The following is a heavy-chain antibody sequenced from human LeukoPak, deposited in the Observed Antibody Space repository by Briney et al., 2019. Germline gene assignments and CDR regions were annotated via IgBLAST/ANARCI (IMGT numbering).Heavy chain of an antibody. V-gene: IGHV3-49*04. Sequence: QPGRSLRLSCTASGFTFGDYAMSWVRQAPGKGLEWVGFIRSKAYGGTTEYAASVKGRFTISRDDSKSIAYLQMNSLKTEDTAVYYCTRLSGDYYYYYMDVWGKGTTVTVSS. J-gene: IGHJ6*03. CDR3: TRLSGDYYYYYMDV. CDR1: GFTFGDYA. D-gene: IGHD4-17*01. CDR2: IRSKAYGGTT.